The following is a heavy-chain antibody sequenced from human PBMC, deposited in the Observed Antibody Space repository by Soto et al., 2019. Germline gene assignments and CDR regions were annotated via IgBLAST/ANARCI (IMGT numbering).Heavy chain of an antibody. CDR1: GGTFSSYA. V-gene: IGHV1-69*01. Sequence: QVQLVQSGAEVKKPGSSVKGSCKASGGTFSSYAISWVRQAPGQGLEWMGGIIPIFGTANYAQKFQGRVTITEDESTSTAYMELSSLRSEDTAVYYCARMYFHDSSGYYYYFDYWGQGTLVTVSS. D-gene: IGHD3-22*01. CDR3: ARMYFHDSSGYYYYFDY. J-gene: IGHJ4*02. CDR2: IIPIFGTA.